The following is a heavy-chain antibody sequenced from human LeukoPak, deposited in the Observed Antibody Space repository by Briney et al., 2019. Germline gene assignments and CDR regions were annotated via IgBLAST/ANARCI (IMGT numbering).Heavy chain of an antibody. CDR2: IRSKANSYAT. CDR3: TSGSAYYYDSSGYYYMGYYYYGMDV. CDR1: GFTFSGSA. Sequence: PGTSLRFSCAASGFTFSGSAMHWVRQASGKGLEWVGRIRSKANSYATAYAASVKGRFTISRDDSKNTAYLQMNSLKTEDTAVYYCTSGSAYYYDSSGYYYMGYYYYGMDVWGQGTTVTVSS. D-gene: IGHD3-22*01. V-gene: IGHV3-73*01. J-gene: IGHJ6*02.